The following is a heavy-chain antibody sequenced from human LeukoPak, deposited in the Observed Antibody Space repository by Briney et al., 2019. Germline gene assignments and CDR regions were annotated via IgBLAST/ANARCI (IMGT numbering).Heavy chain of an antibody. CDR2: IIPIFGTA. CDR1: GGTFSSYA. V-gene: IGHV1-69*13. D-gene: IGHD3-3*01. Sequence: GASVKASCKASGGTFSSYAISWVRQAPGQGLEWMGGIIPIFGTANYAQKFQGRVTITADEFTSTAYMELSSLRSEDTAVYYCARVEEYYYYGMDVWGQGTTVTVSS. J-gene: IGHJ6*02. CDR3: ARVEEYYYYGMDV.